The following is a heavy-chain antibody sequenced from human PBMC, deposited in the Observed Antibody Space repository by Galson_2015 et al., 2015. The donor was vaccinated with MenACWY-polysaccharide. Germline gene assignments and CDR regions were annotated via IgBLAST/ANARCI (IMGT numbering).Heavy chain of an antibody. J-gene: IGHJ6*02. CDR3: ARDSAVAPRFYYYYYGMDV. V-gene: IGHV6-1*01. D-gene: IGHD6-19*01. Sequence: CAISGDSVSSHSAAWNWIRQSPSRGLEWLGRTYYRSKWYNDYAVSVKSRITINPDTSKNQFSLQLNSVTPEDTAVYYCARDSAVAPRFYYYYYGMDVWGQGTTVTVSS. CDR1: GDSVSSHSAA. CDR2: TYYRSKWYN.